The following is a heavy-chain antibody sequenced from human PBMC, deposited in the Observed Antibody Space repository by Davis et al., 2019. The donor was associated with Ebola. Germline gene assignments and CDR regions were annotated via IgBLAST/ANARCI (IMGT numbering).Heavy chain of an antibody. J-gene: IGHJ4*02. CDR2: INAGNGNT. CDR3: ARDRSYYGSATWQYYFDY. Sequence: ASVKVSCKASGYTFTSYAMHWVRQAPGQRLEWMGWINAGNGNTKYSQKLQGRVTMTTDTSTSTAYMDLRSLRSDDTAVYYCARDRSYYGSATWQYYFDYWGQGTLVTVSS. CDR1: GYTFTSYA. D-gene: IGHD3-10*01. V-gene: IGHV1-3*01.